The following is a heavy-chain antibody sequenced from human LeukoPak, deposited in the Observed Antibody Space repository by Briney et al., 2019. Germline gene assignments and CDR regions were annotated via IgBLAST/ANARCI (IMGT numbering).Heavy chain of an antibody. Sequence: GGSLRLSCAASGFTVSSNYMSWVRQAPGKGLEWVSVIYSGGSTYYADSVKGRFTISRDNSKNTLYLQMNSLRAEDTAVYYCARAPMGGVTMIDHWGQGTLVTVSS. V-gene: IGHV3-66*01. D-gene: IGHD3-22*01. CDR1: GFTVSSNY. CDR3: ARAPMGGVTMIDH. J-gene: IGHJ4*02. CDR2: IYSGGST.